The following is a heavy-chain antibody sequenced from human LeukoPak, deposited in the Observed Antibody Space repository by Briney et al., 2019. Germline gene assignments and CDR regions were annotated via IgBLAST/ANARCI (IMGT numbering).Heavy chain of an antibody. CDR1: GFTFSDYY. V-gene: IGHV3-11*04. D-gene: IGHD2-15*01. CDR2: ISSSGSTI. Sequence: GGSLRLSCAASGFTFSDYYMSWIRQAPGKGLEWVSYISSSGSTIYYADSVKGRFTISRGNAKNSLYLQMNSLRAEDTAVYYCAREEAANPFDYWGQGTLVTVSS. J-gene: IGHJ4*02. CDR3: AREEAANPFDY.